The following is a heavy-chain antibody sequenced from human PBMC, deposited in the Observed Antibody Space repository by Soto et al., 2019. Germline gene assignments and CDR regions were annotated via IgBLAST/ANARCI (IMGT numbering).Heavy chain of an antibody. Sequence: DVQLVESGGGLIQPGWSLRLSCATSGFTFDDYAMHWVRQGPGKGLEWVSGISWNSGDIGYADSVQGRFTISRDNAKNSRCLQMNGLRAQDTALYYCATGTRYFDMLHAYDITESDYYHMAQWGKGTAVTVPS. CDR1: GFTFDDYA. V-gene: IGHV3-9*01. J-gene: IGHJ6*03. D-gene: IGHD3-9*01. CDR3: ATGTRYFDMLHAYDITESDYYHMAQ. CDR2: ISWNSGDI.